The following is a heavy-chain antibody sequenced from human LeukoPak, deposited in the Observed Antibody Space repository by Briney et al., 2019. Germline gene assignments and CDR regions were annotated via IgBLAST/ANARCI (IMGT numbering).Heavy chain of an antibody. D-gene: IGHD3-16*01. CDR3: AKVPEGGFYYYYYMDV. CDR2: ISGSGGST. V-gene: IGHV3-23*01. Sequence: GGSLRLSCAASGFTFSSYAMSWVRQAPGKGLEWVSAISGSGGSTYYADSVKGRFTISRDNSKNTLYLQMNSLRAEDTAVYYCAKVPEGGFYYYYYMDVWGEGTTVTVSS. J-gene: IGHJ6*03. CDR1: GFTFSSYA.